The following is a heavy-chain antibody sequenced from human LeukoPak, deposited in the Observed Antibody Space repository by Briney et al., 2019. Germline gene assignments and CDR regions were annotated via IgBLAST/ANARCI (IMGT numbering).Heavy chain of an antibody. CDR3: AADERSYNGRYYYYYGMDV. J-gene: IGHJ6*02. CDR2: IVVGSGNT. V-gene: IGHV1-58*01. D-gene: IGHD1-26*01. CDR1: GFTFTSSA. Sequence: SVKVSCKASGFTFTSSAVQWVRQARGQRLEWIGWIVVGSGNTNYAQKFQERVTITRDMSTSTAYMELSSLRSEDTAVYYCAADERSYNGRYYYYYGMDVWGQGTTVTVSS.